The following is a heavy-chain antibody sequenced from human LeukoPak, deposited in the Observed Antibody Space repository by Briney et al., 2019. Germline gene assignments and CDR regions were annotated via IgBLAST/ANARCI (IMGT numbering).Heavy chain of an antibody. Sequence: GGSLRLSCAGSGFTFSSFAMSWVRQAPGKGLEWVSGISNSGGSTYYADSVKGRFTISRDNSKNTLYLQMNSLRDEGTAVYYCAKVAHDSGSYYPDYWGQGTLVTVSS. V-gene: IGHV3-23*01. CDR3: AKVAHDSGSYYPDY. D-gene: IGHD3-10*01. J-gene: IGHJ4*02. CDR2: ISNSGGST. CDR1: GFTFSSFA.